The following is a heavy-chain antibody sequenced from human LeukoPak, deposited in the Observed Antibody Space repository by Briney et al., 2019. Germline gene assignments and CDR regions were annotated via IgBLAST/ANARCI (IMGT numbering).Heavy chain of an antibody. D-gene: IGHD5-12*01. Sequence: SETLSLTCTVSGGSISTYYWSWIRQPPGKGVEWIGYIHYSGTTNYNPSLKNRVTISLDTSKNQFSLNLSSVTAADPAVYYCARMGGYSGYATHWGQGTLVTVSS. J-gene: IGHJ4*02. V-gene: IGHV4-59*08. CDR1: GGSISTYY. CDR2: IHYSGTT. CDR3: ARMGGYSGYATH.